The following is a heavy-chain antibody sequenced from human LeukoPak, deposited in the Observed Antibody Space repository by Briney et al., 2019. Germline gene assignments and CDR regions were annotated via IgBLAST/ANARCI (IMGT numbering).Heavy chain of an antibody. CDR3: TRGSGRFEY. CDR1: GFTFGDFP. D-gene: IGHD2-15*01. V-gene: IGHV3-49*04. CDR2: IRAKAYGGTT. Sequence: GGSLRLSCAGSGFTFGDFPMTWVRQAPGKGLEWVGCIRAKAYGGTTEYAASVKGRFTISRDDSKRIAILQMNSLQTLDTAIYYCTRGSGRFEYWGQGVLVTVSS. J-gene: IGHJ4*02.